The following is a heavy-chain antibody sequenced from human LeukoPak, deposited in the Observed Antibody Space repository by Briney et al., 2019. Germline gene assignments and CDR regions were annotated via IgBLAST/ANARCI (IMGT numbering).Heavy chain of an antibody. CDR1: GGSISSYY. V-gene: IGHV4-59*01. D-gene: IGHD3-22*01. CDR3: ARSYYDSSGRFDP. Sequence: PSETLCLTCTVSGGSISSYYWSWIRQPPGKGLEWIGYIYYSGSTNYNPSLKSRVTISVDTSKNQFSLKLNSVTAADTAVYYCARSYYDSSGRFDPWGQGTLVTVSS. CDR2: IYYSGST. J-gene: IGHJ5*02.